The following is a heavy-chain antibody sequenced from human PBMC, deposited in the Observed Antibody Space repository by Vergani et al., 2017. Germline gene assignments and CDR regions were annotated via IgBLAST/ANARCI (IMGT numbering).Heavy chain of an antibody. CDR1: GGSISSSSYY. V-gene: IGHV4-39*01. CDR3: ARLGSVYPGDFDY. Sequence: QLQLQESGPGLVKPSETLSLTCTVSGGSISSSSYYWGWIRQPPGKGLEWIGSIYYSGSTYYNPSLKSRVTISVDTSKNQFSLKLSSVTAADTAVYYCARLGSVYPGDFDYWGQGTLVTVSS. J-gene: IGHJ4*02. CDR2: IYYSGST. D-gene: IGHD2/OR15-2a*01.